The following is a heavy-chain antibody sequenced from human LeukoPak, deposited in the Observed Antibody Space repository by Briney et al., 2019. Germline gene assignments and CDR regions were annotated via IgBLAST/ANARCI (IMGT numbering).Heavy chain of an antibody. V-gene: IGHV4-59*01. J-gene: IGHJ4*02. CDR2: IYHSGST. D-gene: IGHD6-19*01. Sequence: SETLSLTCTVSGGSISSYYWSWIRQPPGKGLEWIGYIYHSGSTNYNPSLKSRVTISVDTSKNQFSLKLSSVTAADTAVYYCARGSPSSGSMTFDYWGQGTLVTVSS. CDR1: GGSISSYY. CDR3: ARGSPSSGSMTFDY.